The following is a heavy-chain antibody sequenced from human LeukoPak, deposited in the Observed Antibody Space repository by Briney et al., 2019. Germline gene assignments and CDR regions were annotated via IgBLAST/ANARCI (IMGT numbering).Heavy chain of an antibody. D-gene: IGHD3-22*01. CDR1: GYTFTGYY. Sequence: GAPVKVSCKASGYTFTGYYMHWVRQAPGQGLEWMGWMNPNSGNTGYAQKFQGRVTITRNTSISTAYMELSSLRSEDTAVYYCARTRGRRWLFPLDYWGQGTLVTVSS. V-gene: IGHV1-8*03. J-gene: IGHJ4*02. CDR2: MNPNSGNT. CDR3: ARTRGRRWLFPLDY.